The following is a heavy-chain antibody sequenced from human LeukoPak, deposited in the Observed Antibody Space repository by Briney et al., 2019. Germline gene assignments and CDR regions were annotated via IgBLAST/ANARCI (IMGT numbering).Heavy chain of an antibody. CDR2: IIPILGIA. V-gene: IGHV1-69*04. J-gene: IGHJ6*02. D-gene: IGHD6-6*01. CDR1: GGTFSSYA. Sequence: GASVKVSCKASGGTFSSYAISWVRQAPGQGLEWMGRIIPILGIANYAQKFQGRVTITADKSTSTAYMELSSLRSEDTAVYYCAREVGIAARPPYYYYYGMDVWGQGTTVTASS. CDR3: AREVGIAARPPYYYYYGMDV.